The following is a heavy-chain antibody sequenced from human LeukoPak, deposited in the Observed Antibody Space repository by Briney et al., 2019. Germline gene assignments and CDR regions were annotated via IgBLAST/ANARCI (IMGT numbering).Heavy chain of an antibody. V-gene: IGHV3-48*01. CDR1: GFTFSSYS. Sequence: PGGSLRLSCAASGFTFSSYSMNWVRQAPGKGLEWVSYISSSSSTIYYADSVKGRFTISRDNAKNSLYLQLNSLRAEDTAVYYCTREDNWYFDLWGRGTLVTVSS. CDR3: TREDNWYFDL. CDR2: ISSSSSTI. J-gene: IGHJ2*01.